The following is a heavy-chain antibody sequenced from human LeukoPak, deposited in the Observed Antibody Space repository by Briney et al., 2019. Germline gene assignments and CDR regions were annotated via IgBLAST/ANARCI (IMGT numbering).Heavy chain of an antibody. Sequence: PSETLSLTCTVSGYSISSGYYWGWIRQPPGKGLEWIGSIYHSGSTYYNPSLKSRVTISVDKSKNQFFLKLTSVTAADTAVYYCARQGRYSGSSSDYWGQGSLVTVSS. J-gene: IGHJ4*02. CDR1: GYSISSGYY. CDR3: ARQGRYSGSSSDY. CDR2: IYHSGST. D-gene: IGHD1-26*01. V-gene: IGHV4-38-2*02.